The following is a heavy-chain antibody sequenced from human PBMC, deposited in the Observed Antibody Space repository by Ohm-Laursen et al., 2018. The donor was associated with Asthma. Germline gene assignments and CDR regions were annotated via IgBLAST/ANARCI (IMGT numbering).Heavy chain of an antibody. CDR3: TKIVRADPRSY. Sequence: SLRLSCAASGFTFSSYSMNWVRQAPGKGLEWVSSISSSSSYIYYADSVKGRFTISRDNAKNSLYLQMNSLTVEDSAVYFCTKIVRADPRSYWGLGTLVTVS. J-gene: IGHJ1*01. D-gene: IGHD3-10*01. CDR2: ISSSSSYI. V-gene: IGHV3-21*01. CDR1: GFTFSSYS.